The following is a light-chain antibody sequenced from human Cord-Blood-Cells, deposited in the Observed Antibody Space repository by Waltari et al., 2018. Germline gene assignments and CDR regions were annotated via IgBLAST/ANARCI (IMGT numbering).Light chain of an antibody. CDR1: SSDVGGYHY. Sequence: QSALTPPASVSGSPGQSITISCPGTSSDVGGYHYVSWYQQHPGKAPKLMIYDVSNRPSGVSNRFSGSKSGNTASLTISGLQAEDEADYYCSSYTSSSTWVFGGGTKLTVL. V-gene: IGLV2-14*01. CDR3: SSYTSSSTWV. J-gene: IGLJ3*02. CDR2: DVS.